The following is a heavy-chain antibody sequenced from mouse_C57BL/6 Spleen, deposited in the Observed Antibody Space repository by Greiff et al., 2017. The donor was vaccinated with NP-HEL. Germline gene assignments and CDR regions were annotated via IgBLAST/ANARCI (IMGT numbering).Heavy chain of an antibody. CDR2: IYPRSGNT. V-gene: IGHV1-81*01. CDR1: GYTFTSYG. Sequence: VQLQQSGAELARPGASVTLSCTASGYTFTSYGISWVKQRTGQGLEWIGEIYPRSGNTYYNEKFKGKATLTADKSSRTAYMELRSLTSEDSAVYFCARSGGNYDFDYWGQGTTLTVSS. CDR3: ARSGGNYDFDY. J-gene: IGHJ2*01. D-gene: IGHD2-1*01.